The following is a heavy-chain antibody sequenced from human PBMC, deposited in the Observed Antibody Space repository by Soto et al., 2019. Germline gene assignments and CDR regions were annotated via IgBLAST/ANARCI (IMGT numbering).Heavy chain of an antibody. CDR3: ARKPSYSSGGSCYHYFAY. D-gene: IGHD2-15*01. CDR1: GYTFTGYY. CDR2: INPNSGGT. Sequence: QVQLVQSGAEVKKPGASVKVSCKASGYTFTGYYMHWVGQAPGQGLEWMGWINPNSGGTNYAQKFQRCVTITRDTSINTAYLELSRLRSDDTAVYYCARKPSYSSGGSCYHYFAYCGQGTLVTLSS. V-gene: IGHV1-2*04. J-gene: IGHJ4*02.